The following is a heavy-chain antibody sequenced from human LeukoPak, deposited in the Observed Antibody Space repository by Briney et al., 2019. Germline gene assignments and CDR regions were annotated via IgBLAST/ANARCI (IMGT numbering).Heavy chain of an antibody. CDR2: ISGSGGST. V-gene: IGHV3-23*01. J-gene: IGHJ4*02. Sequence: GGSLRLSCAASGFTFSSYAMSWVRQAPGKGLEWVSAISGSGGSTYYADSVKGRFTISRDNSKNTLYLQMNSLRAEDTAVYYCAKFLPTHIVVANYYPDYWGPGTLVTVSS. D-gene: IGHD2-21*01. CDR1: GFTFSSYA. CDR3: AKFLPTHIVVANYYPDY.